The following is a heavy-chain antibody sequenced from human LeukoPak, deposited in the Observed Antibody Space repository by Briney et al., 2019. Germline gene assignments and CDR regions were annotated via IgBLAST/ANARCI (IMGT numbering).Heavy chain of an antibody. CDR3: GRGYGSASFFDS. J-gene: IGHJ4*02. CDR2: MYPADSHT. CDR1: GYSFTRYW. V-gene: IGHV5-51*03. Sequence: KPGESLKISCKTSGYSFTRYWIGWVRQMPGKGLEWMGIMYPADSHTIYSPSLQGQITISADKSNTTVYLQWSSLKASDTAMYYCGRGYGSASFFDSWGQGTLITVTS. D-gene: IGHD3-10*01.